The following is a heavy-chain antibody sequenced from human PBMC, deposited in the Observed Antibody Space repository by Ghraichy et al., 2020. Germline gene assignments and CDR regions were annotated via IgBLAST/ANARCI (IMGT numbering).Heavy chain of an antibody. J-gene: IGHJ5*02. CDR2: ISARGTT. CDR1: GDSISSGTYF. D-gene: IGHD4-11*01. V-gene: IGHV4-61*02. CDR3: ARAGSSNFDPVDR. Sequence: SETLSLTCSVSGDSISSGTYFWNWIRQPAAKGLQWIGRISARGTTNYTPSLKSRLTFSIDTTKNQFSLTLSSVTAADTAVYYCARAGSSNFDPVDRWGQGTLVTVSS.